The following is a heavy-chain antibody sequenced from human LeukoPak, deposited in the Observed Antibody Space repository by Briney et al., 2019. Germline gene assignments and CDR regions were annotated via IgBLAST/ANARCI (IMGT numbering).Heavy chain of an antibody. V-gene: IGHV4-4*09. CDR3: ARDVVPGGLGITGASDI. CDR1: GVSITSYY. CDR2: ISASGGT. Sequence: PSETLSLTCTVSGVSITSYYWNWIRQTPGKAPEWIGYISASGGTTHYNPSLKSRVTISVDTSMNQFSLKLNSVTAADTAVYYCARDVVPGGLGITGASDIWGQGTMVTVSS. J-gene: IGHJ3*02. D-gene: IGHD3-10*01.